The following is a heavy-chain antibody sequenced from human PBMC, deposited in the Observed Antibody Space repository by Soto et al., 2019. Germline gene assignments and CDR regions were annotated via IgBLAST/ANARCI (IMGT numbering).Heavy chain of an antibody. CDR2: IYHSGST. CDR1: GGSISSGGYS. J-gene: IGHJ5*02. CDR3: ARGGAARPWNWFDP. Sequence: SETLSLTCAVSGGSISSGGYSWSWIRQPPGKGPEWIGYIYHSGSTYYNPSLKSRVTISVDRSKNQFSLKLSSVTAADTAVYYCARGGAARPWNWFDPWGQGTLVTVSS. D-gene: IGHD6-6*01. V-gene: IGHV4-30-2*01.